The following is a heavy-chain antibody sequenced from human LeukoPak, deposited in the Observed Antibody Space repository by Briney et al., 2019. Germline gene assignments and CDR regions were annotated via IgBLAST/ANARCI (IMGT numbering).Heavy chain of an antibody. CDR2: ISGSGGST. J-gene: IGHJ5*02. CDR1: GFTFSSYA. CDR3: AKGIYCSSTSCYRGNWSDP. V-gene: IGHV3-23*01. Sequence: GRSLRLSCAASGFTFSSYAMSWVRQAPGKGLEWVSAISGSGGSTYYADSVKGRFTISRDNSKNTLYLQMNSLRAEDTAVYYCAKGIYCSSTSCYRGNWSDPWGQGTLVTVSS. D-gene: IGHD2-2*01.